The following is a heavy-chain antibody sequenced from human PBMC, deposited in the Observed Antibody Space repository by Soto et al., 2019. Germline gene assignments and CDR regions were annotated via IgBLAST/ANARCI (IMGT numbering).Heavy chain of an antibody. CDR1: GFTFSNYW. CDR3: ARGPVYYGSGRSIFDP. D-gene: IGHD3-10*01. CDR2: IKEDGSEK. Sequence: EVQLVESGGGLVQPGGSLRLSCAASGFTFSNYWMSWVRQAPGKGLESVANIKEDGSEKFYVDSVKGRFSISRDSAKNSQYLQMNCLRAEDTAVYYCARGPVYYGSGRSIFDPWGQGTLVTVSS. V-gene: IGHV3-7*04. J-gene: IGHJ5*02.